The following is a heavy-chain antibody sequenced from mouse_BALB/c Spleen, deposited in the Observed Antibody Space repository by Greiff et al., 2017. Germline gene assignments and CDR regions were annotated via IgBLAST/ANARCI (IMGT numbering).Heavy chain of an antibody. V-gene: IGHV5-12-1*01. J-gene: IGHJ3*01. CDR2: ISSGGGST. CDR1: GFAFSSYD. CDR3: ARHEEVRAWFAY. D-gene: IGHD2-14*01. Sequence: DVQLVESGGGLVKPGGSLKLSCAASGFAFSSYDMSWVRQTPEKRLEWVAYISSGGGSTYYPDTVKGRFTISRDNAKNTLYLQMSSLKSEDTAMYYCARHEEVRAWFAYWGQGTLVTVSA.